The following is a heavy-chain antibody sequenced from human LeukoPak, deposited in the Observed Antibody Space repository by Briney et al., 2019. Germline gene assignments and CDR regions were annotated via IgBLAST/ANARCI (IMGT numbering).Heavy chain of an antibody. D-gene: IGHD5-24*01. J-gene: IGHJ4*02. V-gene: IGHV1-8*03. CDR1: GYTFTSYD. CDR2: MNPNSGNT. CDR3: ARTGQGRDGYNFDY. Sequence: ASVKVSCKASGYTFTSYDINWVRQATGQGLEWMGWMNPNSGNTGYAQKFQGRVTITRNTSISTAYMELSSLRSEDTAVYYCARTGQGRDGYNFDYWGQGTLVTASS.